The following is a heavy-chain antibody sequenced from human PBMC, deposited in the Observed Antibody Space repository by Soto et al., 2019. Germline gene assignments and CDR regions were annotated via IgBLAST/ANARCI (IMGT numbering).Heavy chain of an antibody. CDR1: GYTFTSYG. CDR2: ISAYNGNA. CDR3: ARDIVVVVAATGNNWFDP. D-gene: IGHD2-15*01. Sequence: ASVKVSCKASGYTFTSYGISWVRQAPGQGLEWMGWISAYNGNANYAQKLQGRVTMTTDTSTSTAYMELRSLRSDDTAVYYCARDIVVVVAATGNNWFDPWGQGTLVTVSS. V-gene: IGHV1-18*04. J-gene: IGHJ5*02.